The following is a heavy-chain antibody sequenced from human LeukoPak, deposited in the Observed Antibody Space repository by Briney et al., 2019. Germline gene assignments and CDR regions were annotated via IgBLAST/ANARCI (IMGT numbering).Heavy chain of an antibody. CDR3: ARDLSSTPHWELDY. D-gene: IGHD1-26*01. V-gene: IGHV1-2*06. CDR1: GYTFIGYY. CDR2: SNPDSGDT. Sequence: GASVKVSCKASGYTFIGYYMHWVRQAPGQGLEWMGRSNPDSGDTNYAQHFQGRVTMTRDTSITTAYMQLNRLTSDDTAVNYCARDLSSTPHWELDYWGQGTLVTVSS. J-gene: IGHJ4*02.